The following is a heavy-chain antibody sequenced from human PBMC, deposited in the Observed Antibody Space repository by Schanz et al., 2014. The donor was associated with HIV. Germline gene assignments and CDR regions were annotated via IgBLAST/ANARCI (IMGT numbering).Heavy chain of an antibody. J-gene: IGHJ6*02. V-gene: IGHV3-23*01. D-gene: IGHD2-21*02. CDR1: GFTFSSYA. Sequence: EVQLLESGGGLVQPGGSLRLSCAASGFTFSSYAMSWVRQAPGKGLEWVSGFSGSGGSTYYADSVKGRFTISRDNSKKTLYLQMNSLRAEDTAVYYCARVSQITHIVVVTASLVDVWGQGTTVTVSS. CDR2: FSGSGGST. CDR3: ARVSQITHIVVVTASLVDV.